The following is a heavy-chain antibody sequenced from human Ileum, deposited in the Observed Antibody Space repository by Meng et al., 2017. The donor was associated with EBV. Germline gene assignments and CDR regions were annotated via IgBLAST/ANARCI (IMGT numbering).Heavy chain of an antibody. V-gene: IGHV4-39*07. CDR2: IYYSGTT. Sequence: QLQLQESGPGLVKPSETLSLTFSVSGGSFSSRKYYWGWIRQPPGKALEWIASIYYSGTTYYNPSLQSRVSISVDKSINQVSLNMTSMTAADTAVYYCASRELAPFDYWGQGTLVTVSS. D-gene: IGHD1-26*01. CDR1: GGSFSSRKYY. CDR3: ASRELAPFDY. J-gene: IGHJ4*02.